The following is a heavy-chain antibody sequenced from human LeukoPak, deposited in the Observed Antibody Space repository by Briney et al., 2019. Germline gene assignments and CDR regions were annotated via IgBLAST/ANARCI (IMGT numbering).Heavy chain of an antibody. CDR2: IIPIFGTA. D-gene: IGHD2-21*01. Sequence: SVRVSCKASGGTFSSYTISWVPQAPGQGLECMGGIIPIFGTANYAQKFQGRVTITADESTSTAYMELSSLRSEDTAVYYCARVPAYSGGDCFNYWGQGTLVTVSS. CDR3: ARVPAYSGGDCFNY. CDR1: GGTFSSYT. V-gene: IGHV1-69*01. J-gene: IGHJ4*02.